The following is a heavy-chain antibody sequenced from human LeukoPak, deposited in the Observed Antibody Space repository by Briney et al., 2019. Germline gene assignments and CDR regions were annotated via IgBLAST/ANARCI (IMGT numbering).Heavy chain of an antibody. Sequence: ASVKVSCKASGYTFTGYYMHWVRQAPGQGLEWMGRINPNSGGTSYAQKFQGRVTMTRDTSTSTVYMELSSLRSEDTAVYYCARDPPNYYDILTGYYDGGDYWGQGTLVTVSS. CDR2: INPNSGGT. CDR1: GYTFTGYY. V-gene: IGHV1-2*06. J-gene: IGHJ4*02. CDR3: ARDPPNYYDILTGYYDGGDY. D-gene: IGHD3-9*01.